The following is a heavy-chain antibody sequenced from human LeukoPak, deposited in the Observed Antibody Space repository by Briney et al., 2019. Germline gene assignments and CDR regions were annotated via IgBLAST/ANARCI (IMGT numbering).Heavy chain of an antibody. CDR3: ARLRSAAFDI. D-gene: IGHD4-17*01. Sequence: GGSLRLSCAASGFTFSTSDMHWVRQATGKGLEWVSAIGTAGDTYYPGSMKGRFTISRENAKNSLYLQMNSLRAGDTAVYYCARLRSAAFDIWGQGTMVTVSS. CDR2: IGTAGDT. CDR1: GFTFSTSD. V-gene: IGHV3-13*01. J-gene: IGHJ3*02.